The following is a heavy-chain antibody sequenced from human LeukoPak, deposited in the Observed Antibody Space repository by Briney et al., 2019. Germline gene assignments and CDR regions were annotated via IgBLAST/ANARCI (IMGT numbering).Heavy chain of an antibody. CDR1: GYTFTSYD. J-gene: IGHJ3*02. V-gene: IGHV1-8*03. Sequence: ASVKVSCKASGYTFTSYDINWVRQATGQGLEWMGWMNLNSGNTGYAQKFQGRVTITRNTSISTAHMELSSLRSEDTAVYYCARGGEWLPLGAFDIWGQGTMVTVSS. D-gene: IGHD3-3*01. CDR3: ARGGEWLPLGAFDI. CDR2: MNLNSGNT.